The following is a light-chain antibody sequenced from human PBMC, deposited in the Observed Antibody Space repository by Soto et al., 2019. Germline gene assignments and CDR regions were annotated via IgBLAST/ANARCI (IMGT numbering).Light chain of an antibody. CDR1: SSDVGAYNY. J-gene: IGLJ1*01. CDR3: AAWDDSLNGYV. CDR2: EVS. V-gene: IGLV2-8*01. Sequence: QSVLTQPPSASGSPGQSVTISCTGTSSDVGAYNYVSWYQQHPGKAPKLMIYEVSKRPSGVPDRFSGSKSGNTASLTVSGLQAEDGADYYCAAWDDSLNGYVFGTGTKVTVL.